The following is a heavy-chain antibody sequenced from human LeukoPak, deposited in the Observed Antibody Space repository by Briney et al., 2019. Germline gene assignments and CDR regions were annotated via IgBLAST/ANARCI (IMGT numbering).Heavy chain of an antibody. V-gene: IGHV1-2*02. Sequence: ASVKVSCKSSGYTLTDYYIHWVRQAPGQGPEWMGWINPDSGGTTYAQKFQGRVTMTRDTSISTAYMELSRLRSEDTAVYYCVRDYDSSGYFDYWGQGTLVTVSS. CDR2: INPDSGGT. D-gene: IGHD3-22*01. J-gene: IGHJ4*02. CDR3: VRDYDSSGYFDY. CDR1: GYTLTDYY.